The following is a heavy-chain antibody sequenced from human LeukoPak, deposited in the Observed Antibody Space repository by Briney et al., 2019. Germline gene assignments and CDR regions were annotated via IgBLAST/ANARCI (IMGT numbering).Heavy chain of an antibody. D-gene: IGHD6-19*01. CDR3: ARHGAVPGTGYFDY. V-gene: IGHV5-51*01. CDR1: GYSFTNYW. CDR2: IYPGDSDT. J-gene: IGHJ4*02. Sequence: GESLKISCQSSGYSFTNYWIGWVRQMPGKGLEWMGIIYPGDSDTRYSPSFQGQVTISADKSISTAYLQWSSLKASDTAMYYCARHGAVPGTGYFDYWGQGTLVTVSS.